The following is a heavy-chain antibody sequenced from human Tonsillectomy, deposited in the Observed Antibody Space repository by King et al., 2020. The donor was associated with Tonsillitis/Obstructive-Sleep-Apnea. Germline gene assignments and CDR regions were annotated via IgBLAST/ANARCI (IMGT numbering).Heavy chain of an antibody. CDR3: AREGQGNVGPNWYFDL. CDR2: IYHSGNT. CDR1: GGSLSSSNW. Sequence: VQLQESGPGLVKPSGTLSLNCAVSGGSLSSSNWWSWVRQPPGKGLEWIGGIYHSGNTYYSPSLKSRVTISGDKSKNQFSLRLSSVTAADTAVYYCAREGQGNVGPNWYFDLWGRGTLVTVSS. D-gene: IGHD2-8*01. J-gene: IGHJ2*01. V-gene: IGHV4-4*02.